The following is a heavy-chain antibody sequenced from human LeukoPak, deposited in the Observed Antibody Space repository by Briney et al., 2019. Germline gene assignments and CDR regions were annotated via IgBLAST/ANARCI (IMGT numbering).Heavy chain of an antibody. CDR1: GGTFSSYA. CDR3: ARRLLRPYSSGWNDAFDI. J-gene: IGHJ3*02. V-gene: IGHV1-69*05. Sequence: SVKVSCKASGGTFSSYAISWVRQAPGQGLEWMGGIIPIFGTANYAQKFQGRVTITTDESTSTAYMELSSLRSEDTAVYYCARRLLRPYSSGWNDAFDIWGQGTMVTVSS. CDR2: IIPIFGTA. D-gene: IGHD6-19*01.